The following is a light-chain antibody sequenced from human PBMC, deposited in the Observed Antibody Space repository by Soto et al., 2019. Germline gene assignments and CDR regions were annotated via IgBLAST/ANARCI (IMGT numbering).Light chain of an antibody. CDR2: GAS. V-gene: IGKV3-15*01. CDR3: LQYNIWPYT. Sequence: IVMTQSPATGSVSPGERATLSCRASQSVSGNVAWYPQRSGQAPRLLIYGASTRATGMPAWVSGSGSGTDFTLTIDSLQSEDFSVYFCLQYNIWPYTFGQGSRGEI. CDR1: QSVSGN. J-gene: IGKJ2*01.